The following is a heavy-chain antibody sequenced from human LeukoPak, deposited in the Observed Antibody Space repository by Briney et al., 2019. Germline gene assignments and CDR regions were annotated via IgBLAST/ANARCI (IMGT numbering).Heavy chain of an antibody. CDR1: GYTXTELS. CDR2: FDPEDGET. CDR3: ASMIVVTYGMDV. J-gene: IGHJ6*02. V-gene: IGHV1-24*01. Sequence: ASVKVSCKVSGYTXTELSMHWVRQAPGKGLEWMGGFDPEDGETIYAQKFQGRVTMTEDTSTDTAYMELSSLRSEDTAVYYCASMIVVTYGMDVWGQGTTVTVSS. D-gene: IGHD3-22*01.